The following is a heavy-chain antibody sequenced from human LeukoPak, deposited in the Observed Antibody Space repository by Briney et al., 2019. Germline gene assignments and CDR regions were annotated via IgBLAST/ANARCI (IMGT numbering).Heavy chain of an antibody. D-gene: IGHD2-8*02. CDR3: AKDGSWSCTD. V-gene: IGHV3-30*02. CDR1: GFTFSSSA. CDR2: IAHHGSDK. J-gene: IGHJ4*02. Sequence: PGGSLRLSCAASGFTFSSSAMHWVRQGPGKGLEWVAYIAHHGSDKHYADSVKGRFTISRDNSKRTLSLQINSLRPDDTAVYYCAKDGSWSCTDWGQGTLVTVSS.